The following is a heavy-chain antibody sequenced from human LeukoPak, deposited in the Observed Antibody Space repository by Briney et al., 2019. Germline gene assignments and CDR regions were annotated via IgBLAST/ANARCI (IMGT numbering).Heavy chain of an antibody. CDR3: ARAGGAVAGSNYYYYYGMDV. CDR2: IYYSGST. Sequence: SETLSLTCTVSGGSISSYYWSWIRQPPGKGLEWIGYIYYSGSTNYNPSLKSRVTISVDTSKNQFSLKLSSVTAADTAVYYCARAGGAVAGSNYYYYYGMDVWGQGTTVTVSS. CDR1: GGSISSYY. V-gene: IGHV4-59*08. J-gene: IGHJ6*02. D-gene: IGHD6-19*01.